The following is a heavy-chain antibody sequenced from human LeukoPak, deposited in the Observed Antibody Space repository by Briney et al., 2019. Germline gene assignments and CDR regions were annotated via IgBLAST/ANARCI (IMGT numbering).Heavy chain of an antibody. CDR2: INHSGST. Sequence: SETLSLTCAVYGGSFSGYYWSWIRQPPGKGLEWIGEINHSGSTNYNPSLKSRVAISIDTSKNQFSLKLTSVTTADTAVYYCARDLVTVTKGFDIWGLGTMVSVSS. CDR1: GGSFSGYY. D-gene: IGHD4-17*01. CDR3: ARDLVTVTKGFDI. V-gene: IGHV4-34*01. J-gene: IGHJ3*02.